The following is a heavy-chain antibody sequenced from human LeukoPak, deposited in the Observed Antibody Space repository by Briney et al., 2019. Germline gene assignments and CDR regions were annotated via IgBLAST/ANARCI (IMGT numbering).Heavy chain of an antibody. CDR2: INSDGSST. Sequence: PGGSLRLSCAASGFTFSNYWMNWVRQAPGGGLVWVSRINSDGSSTSYADSVKGRFTISRDNAKNTLYLQMNSLRAEDTAVYYCARRGAVTYAFDIWGQGTMVTVSS. J-gene: IGHJ3*02. D-gene: IGHD4-17*01. CDR3: ARRGAVTYAFDI. V-gene: IGHV3-74*01. CDR1: GFTFSNYW.